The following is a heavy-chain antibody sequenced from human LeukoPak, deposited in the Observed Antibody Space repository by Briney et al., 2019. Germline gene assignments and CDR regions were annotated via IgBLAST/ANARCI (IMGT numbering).Heavy chain of an antibody. V-gene: IGHV3-23*01. Sequence: GGSLRLSCAASGFTFSSYAMSWVRQAPGKGLEWVSAISGSGGSTYYADSVKGRFTISRDNSKNTLYLQMNSLRAEDTAVYYCAKIYSRDYYDRNLFFSFGWHTTAGNPAMPRLVNNDQLDYWGQGTLVTVSS. CDR1: GFTFSSYA. CDR3: AKIYSRDYYDRNLFFSFGWHTTAGNPAMPRLVNNDQLDY. J-gene: IGHJ4*02. CDR2: ISGSGGST. D-gene: IGHD3-22*01.